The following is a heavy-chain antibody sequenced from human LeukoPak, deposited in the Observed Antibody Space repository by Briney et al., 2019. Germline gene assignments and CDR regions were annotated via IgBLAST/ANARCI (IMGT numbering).Heavy chain of an antibody. CDR3: ARQTAMGRSGDY. V-gene: IGHV5-51*01. CDR1: GYSFTNYW. D-gene: IGHD5-18*01. J-gene: IGHJ4*02. CDR2: IDPSDSET. Sequence: GESLKISCKASGYSFTNYWIGWVRQMPGKGLGWMGIIDPSDSETRYTPSVQGQVTISVDKSLTTAYLQWTSLKASDTAMYYCARQTAMGRSGDYWGQGTLVTVSS.